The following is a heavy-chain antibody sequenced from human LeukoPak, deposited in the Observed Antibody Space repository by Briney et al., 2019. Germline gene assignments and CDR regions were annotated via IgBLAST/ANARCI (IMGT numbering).Heavy chain of an antibody. Sequence: TGGSLRLSCAASGFTFSNYWMTWVRQAPGKGLEWVANIKQDGSEKYYVDSVKGRFTIYRDNAKNSLYLQMNSLRAEETAVYYCARADYSGRIFDYWGQGTLVIVSS. J-gene: IGHJ4*02. CDR3: ARADYSGRIFDY. D-gene: IGHD1-26*01. CDR2: IKQDGSEK. CDR1: GFTFSNYW. V-gene: IGHV3-7*04.